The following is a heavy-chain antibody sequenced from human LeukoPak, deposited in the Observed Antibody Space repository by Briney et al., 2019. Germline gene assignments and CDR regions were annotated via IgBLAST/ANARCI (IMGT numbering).Heavy chain of an antibody. CDR2: INPNSGGT. D-gene: IGHD6-13*01. CDR3: VRTTYGSTWSFDY. CDR1: GYTFTGSW. Sequence: VSVKVSCKASGYTFTGSWLHWVRQAPGQGLEWMGWINPNSGGTNYAQKFQGRVTMTGATSTNTAYMELSSLRSDDTAVYYCVRTTYGSTWSFDYWGQGTLVTVSS. V-gene: IGHV1-2*02. J-gene: IGHJ4*02.